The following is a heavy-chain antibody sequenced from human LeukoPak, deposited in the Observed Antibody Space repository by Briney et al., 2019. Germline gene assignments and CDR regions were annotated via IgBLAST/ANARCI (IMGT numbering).Heavy chain of an antibody. J-gene: IGHJ4*02. CDR2: ITKSGDST. CDR3: AKDRWKTVVRGPDY. Sequence: PGGTLRLSCAASGFTFSAFGMNWVRQAPGKGLEWVSTITKSGDSTYYVDSVKGRFTISRDNSKNTLYLQMNSLRAEDTAVYYCAKDRWKTVVRGPDYWGQGTLVTVSS. D-gene: IGHD3-10*01. CDR1: GFTFSAFG. V-gene: IGHV3-23*01.